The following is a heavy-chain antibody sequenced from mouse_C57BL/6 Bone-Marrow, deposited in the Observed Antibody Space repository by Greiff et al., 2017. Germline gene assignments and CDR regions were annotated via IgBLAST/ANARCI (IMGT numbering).Heavy chain of an antibody. V-gene: IGHV1-81*01. J-gene: IGHJ2*01. CDR3: ARGGRSGGNYFDY. D-gene: IGHD1-1*02. CDR2: IYPRSGNT. CDR1: GYTFTSYG. Sequence: QVQLQQSGAELARPGASVKLSCKASGYTFTSYGISWVKQRTGQGLEWIGEIYPRSGNTSYNEKFKGKATLTADKSSSTAYMELRSLTSEDSAVYFCARGGRSGGNYFDYWGQGTTLTVSS.